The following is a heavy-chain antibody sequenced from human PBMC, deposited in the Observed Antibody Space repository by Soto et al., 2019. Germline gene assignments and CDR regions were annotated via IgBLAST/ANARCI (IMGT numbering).Heavy chain of an antibody. D-gene: IGHD1-1*01. CDR1: GFTFSSYA. J-gene: IGHJ3*02. V-gene: IGHV3-23*01. CDR2: ISGSGDST. Sequence: GGSLRLSCAASGFTFSSYAMSWVRQAPGKGLEWVSGISGSGDSTYYADSVKGRFTISRDTSKNTVYLQMNSLTAGDTAFYYCAKATATSGGAFEIYGQGTMVTVSS. CDR3: AKATATSGGAFEI.